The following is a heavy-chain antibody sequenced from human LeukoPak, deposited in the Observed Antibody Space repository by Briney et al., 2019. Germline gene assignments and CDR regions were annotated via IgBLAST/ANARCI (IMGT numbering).Heavy chain of an antibody. CDR2: ISIYDGKT. CDR1: GYTFTSYG. D-gene: IGHD2-2*02. Sequence: ASVKVSCKASGYTFTSYGISWVRPAPGQGLEWMGWISIYDGKTLYAQKFQGRVTMTTDTSTSTAYMELRSLRSDDTAVYYCARGVRENRSWYTVHFDYWGQGTLVTVSS. V-gene: IGHV1-18*01. CDR3: ARGVRENRSWYTVHFDY. J-gene: IGHJ4*02.